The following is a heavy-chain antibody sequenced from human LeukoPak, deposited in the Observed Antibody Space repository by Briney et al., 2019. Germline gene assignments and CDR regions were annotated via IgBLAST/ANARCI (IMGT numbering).Heavy chain of an antibody. CDR3: ARDSQWLGLRDY. D-gene: IGHD6-19*01. CDR2: IKQDGSEK. Sequence: GGSLRLSCAASGFIFSNYVMSWVRQAPGKGLEWVANIKQDGSEKYYVDSVKGRFTISRDNAKNSLYLQMNSLRAEDTAVYYCARDSQWLGLRDYWGQGTLVTVSS. J-gene: IGHJ4*02. V-gene: IGHV3-7*01. CDR1: GFIFSNYV.